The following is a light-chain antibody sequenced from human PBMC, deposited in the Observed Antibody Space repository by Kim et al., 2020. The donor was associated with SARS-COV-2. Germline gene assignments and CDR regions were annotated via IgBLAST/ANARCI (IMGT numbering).Light chain of an antibody. CDR1: SGHSSYA. CDR2: VNSDGSH. V-gene: IGLV4-69*01. CDR3: QTWGTGIRV. Sequence: QPVLTQSPSASASLGASVKLTCTLSSGHSSYAIAWHQQQPERGPRYLMNVNSDGSHSKGDGIPDRFSGSSSGAEHYLTISSLQSEDEADYYCQTWGTGIRVFGGGTKVTVL. J-gene: IGLJ3*02.